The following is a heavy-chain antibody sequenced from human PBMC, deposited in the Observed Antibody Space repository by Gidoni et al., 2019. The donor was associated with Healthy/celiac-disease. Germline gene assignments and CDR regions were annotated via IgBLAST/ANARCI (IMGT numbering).Heavy chain of an antibody. J-gene: IGHJ4*02. CDR1: GFKCSSYG. CDR2: IWYDGSNK. D-gene: IGHD3-3*01. CDR3: ARDPYDFWSGYEPHYFDY. Sequence: QVQLGESGGGVVQPGRDRRLSWAASGFKCSSYGMHWVRQAPGKGLELVAVIWYDGSNKYYADSVKGRFTISRDNSKNTLYLQMNSLRAEDTAVYYCARDPYDFWSGYEPHYFDYWGQGTLVTVSS. V-gene: IGHV3-33*01.